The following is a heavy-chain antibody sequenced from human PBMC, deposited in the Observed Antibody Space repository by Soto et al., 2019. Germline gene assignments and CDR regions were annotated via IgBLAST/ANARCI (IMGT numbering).Heavy chain of an antibody. D-gene: IGHD3-16*02. J-gene: IGHJ4*02. V-gene: IGHV4-34*01. CDR3: AREVSLSIDY. CDR2: INHRGRT. Sequence: SETLSLTCAFYGWSFSGYYWSLIRQPPGKGLEWIGEINHRGRTNYNPSLKSRVTFSVDTSKNQLSLRLSSVTAADTAVYYCAREVSLSIDYWGPGTLVTVSS. CDR1: GWSFSGYY.